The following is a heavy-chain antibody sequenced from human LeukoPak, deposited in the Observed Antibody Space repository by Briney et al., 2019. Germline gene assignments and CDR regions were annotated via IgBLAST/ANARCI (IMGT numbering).Heavy chain of an antibody. CDR1: GFTFSSYA. J-gene: IGHJ4*02. Sequence: GGSLRLSCAASGFTFSSYAMSWVRQAPGKGQEWVSAISGSGGSTYYADSVKGRFTISRDNSKNTLYLQMNSLRAEDTAVYYCAKAPGPSVVVTAISDYWGQGTLVTVSS. CDR2: ISGSGGST. V-gene: IGHV3-23*01. CDR3: AKAPGPSVVVTAISDY. D-gene: IGHD2-21*02.